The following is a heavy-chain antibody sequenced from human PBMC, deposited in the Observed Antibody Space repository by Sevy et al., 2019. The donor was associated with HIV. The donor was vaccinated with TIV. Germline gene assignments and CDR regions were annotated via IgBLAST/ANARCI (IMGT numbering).Heavy chain of an antibody. CDR3: AKDLGRGSGYKFYYGMDV. V-gene: IGHV3-23*01. Sequence: GGCLRLSCAASGFTFSSYAMSWVRQAPGKGLEWVSAISGSGGSTYYADSVKGRFTISRDNSKNTLYLQMNSLRAEDTAVYYCAKDLGRGSGYKFYYGMDVWGQGTTVTVSS. CDR2: ISGSGGST. J-gene: IGHJ6*02. CDR1: GFTFSSYA. D-gene: IGHD5-12*01.